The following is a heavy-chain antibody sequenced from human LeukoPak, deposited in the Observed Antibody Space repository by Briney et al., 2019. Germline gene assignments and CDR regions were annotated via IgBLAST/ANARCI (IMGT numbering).Heavy chain of an antibody. CDR2: IKPDGSEK. V-gene: IGHV3-7*01. Sequence: GGSLRLSCAASGFTFSSYWMSWVRQAPEKGLEWVAIIKPDGSEKYYVDSVKGRFTISRDNAKNSLYLQMNSLRTEDTAVYYCARYSRAVASPGGHWGQGTLVTVSS. CDR3: ARYSRAVASPGGH. J-gene: IGHJ4*02. D-gene: IGHD6-19*01. CDR1: GFTFSSYW.